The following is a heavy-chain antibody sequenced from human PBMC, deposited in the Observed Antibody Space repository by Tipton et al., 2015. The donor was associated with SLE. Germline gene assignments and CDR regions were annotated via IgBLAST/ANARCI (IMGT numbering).Heavy chain of an antibody. V-gene: IGHV3-33*01. D-gene: IGHD2/OR15-2a*01. CDR1: GFTFRSYG. CDR3: ARGFGSGAYLIDY. Sequence: SLRLSCAASGFTFRSYGMHWVRQAPGKGLEWVTFTWYDGGNKYYADSVKGRFTISRDNSKNTLYLQMNSLRAEDSAVYYCARGFGSGAYLIDYWGQGTLVTVSS. J-gene: IGHJ4*02. CDR2: TWYDGGNK.